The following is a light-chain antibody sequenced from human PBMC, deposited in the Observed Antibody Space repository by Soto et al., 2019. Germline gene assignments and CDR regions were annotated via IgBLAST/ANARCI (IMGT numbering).Light chain of an antibody. CDR1: SGSVSTSYY. CDR2: NTN. J-gene: IGLJ3*02. V-gene: IGLV8-61*01. Sequence: QTVVTQEPSFSVSPGGTVTLTCGLSSGSVSTSYYPSWYHQTPDQAPRTLISNTNTRSSGVPDRFSGSILGNKAALTITGAQADDESDYYCVLYMGSGTWVFGGGTKVTVL. CDR3: VLYMGSGTWV.